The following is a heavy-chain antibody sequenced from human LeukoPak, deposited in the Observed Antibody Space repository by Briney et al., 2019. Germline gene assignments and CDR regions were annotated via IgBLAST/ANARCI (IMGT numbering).Heavy chain of an antibody. V-gene: IGHV1-18*01. Sequence: ASVKVSYKASGYTFTSYGISWVRQAPGQGLEWMGWISAYNGNTNYAQKLQGRVTMTTDTSTSTAYMELRSLRSDDTAVYYCARAEWELTWFDPWGQGTLVTVSS. CDR1: GYTFTSYG. CDR2: ISAYNGNT. D-gene: IGHD1-26*01. CDR3: ARAEWELTWFDP. J-gene: IGHJ5*02.